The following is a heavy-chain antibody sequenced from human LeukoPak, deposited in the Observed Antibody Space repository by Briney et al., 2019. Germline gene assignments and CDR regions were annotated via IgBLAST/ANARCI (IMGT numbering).Heavy chain of an antibody. CDR1: GGSISSSSYY. J-gene: IGHJ3*02. D-gene: IGHD3-22*01. CDR3: ARSRITMIVVVPVAFDI. V-gene: IGHV4-39*01. CDR2: IYYSGST. Sequence: PSETLSLTCTVSGGSISSSSYYWGWIRQPPGKGLEWIGSIYYSGSTYYNPSLKSRVTISVDTSNNQFSLKLSSVTAADTAVYYCARSRITMIVVVPVAFDIWGQGTMVTVSS.